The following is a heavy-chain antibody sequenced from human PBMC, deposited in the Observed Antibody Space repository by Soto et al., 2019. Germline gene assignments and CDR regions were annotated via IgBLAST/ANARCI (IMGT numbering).Heavy chain of an antibody. CDR3: ASRPYRSSKFPFYGMDV. CDR2: IYYSGST. J-gene: IGHJ6*02. CDR1: GGSISSYY. Sequence: SETLSLTCTVSGGSISSYYWSWIRQPPGKGLEWIGYIYYSGSTNYNPSLKSRVTISVDTSKNQFSLKLSSVTAADTAVYYCASRPYRSSKFPFYGMDVWGQGTTVTVSS. D-gene: IGHD6-6*01. V-gene: IGHV4-59*01.